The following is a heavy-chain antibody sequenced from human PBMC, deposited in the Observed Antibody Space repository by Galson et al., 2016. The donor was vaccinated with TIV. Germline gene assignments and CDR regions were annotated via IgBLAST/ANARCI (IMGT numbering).Heavy chain of an antibody. Sequence: QSGAEVKKPGESLKISCRGSGYRFSDYWIGWVRQTPEEGLEWMGVIYPGASDTKYSPSLQGQVTISADKSINTAYLQWNRLKASDTAIYFCATLSSGWPNYFDNWGQGTQVIVSS. V-gene: IGHV5-51*01. CDR1: GYRFSDYW. CDR3: ATLSSGWPNYFDN. D-gene: IGHD6-19*01. CDR2: IYPGASDT. J-gene: IGHJ4*02.